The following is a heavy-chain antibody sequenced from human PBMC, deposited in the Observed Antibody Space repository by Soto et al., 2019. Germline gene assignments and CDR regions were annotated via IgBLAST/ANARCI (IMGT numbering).Heavy chain of an antibody. J-gene: IGHJ3*02. Sequence: GALRVACAASVFTFSSYAMSWVRQAPGKGLEWVSAISGSGGSTYYADSVKGRFTISRDNSKNTLYLQMNSLRAEDTAVYYCAKEKSRAGAFDIWGQGTMVTVSS. CDR3: AKEKSRAGAFDI. CDR1: VFTFSSYA. CDR2: ISGSGGST. D-gene: IGHD2-2*01. V-gene: IGHV3-23*01.